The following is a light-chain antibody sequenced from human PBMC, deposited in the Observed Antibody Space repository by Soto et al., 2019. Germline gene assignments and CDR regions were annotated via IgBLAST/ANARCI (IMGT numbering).Light chain of an antibody. V-gene: IGKV3-15*01. CDR2: SVS. J-gene: IGKJ1*01. CDR3: QQNNDWPRT. Sequence: DIVMTQSPATLSVSPGERATLSCRASQSVSSNLAWYQQKPGRAPRLLIYSVSTRATGIPARFSGGGSGTEFTLTISSLQSEDFAVYYCQQNNDWPRTFGQGTKV. CDR1: QSVSSN.